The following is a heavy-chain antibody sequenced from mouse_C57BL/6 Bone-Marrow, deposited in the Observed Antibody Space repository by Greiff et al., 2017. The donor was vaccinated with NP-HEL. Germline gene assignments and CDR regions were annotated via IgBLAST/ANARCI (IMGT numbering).Heavy chain of an antibody. J-gene: IGHJ2*01. V-gene: IGHV14-2*01. CDR3: ARCGYDRVYYFDY. D-gene: IGHD2-2*01. CDR2: IDPEDGET. Sequence: EVQVVESGAELVKPGASVKLSCTASGFNIKDYYMHWVKQRTEQGLEWLGRIDPEDGETKYAPKFQGKATITADTSSNTAYLQLSSLTSEDTAVYYGARCGYDRVYYFDYWGQGTTLTVSS. CDR1: GFNIKDYY.